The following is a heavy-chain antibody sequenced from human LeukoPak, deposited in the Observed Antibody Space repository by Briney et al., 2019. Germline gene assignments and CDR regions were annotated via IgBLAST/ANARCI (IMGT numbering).Heavy chain of an antibody. J-gene: IGHJ4*02. D-gene: IGHD2-2*01. Sequence: ASVEVSCKASGYTFTGYYMHCVRQPPGQGLEWMGWINPNSGGTHYAQKFQGRVTMTRDTSISTAYMELSRLRSDDTAVYYCARGAATMAPYYFDYWGQGTLVTVSS. CDR2: INPNSGGT. V-gene: IGHV1-2*02. CDR1: GYTFTGYY. CDR3: ARGAATMAPYYFDY.